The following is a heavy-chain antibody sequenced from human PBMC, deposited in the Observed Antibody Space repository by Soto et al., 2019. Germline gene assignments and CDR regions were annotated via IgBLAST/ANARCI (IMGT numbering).Heavy chain of an antibody. V-gene: IGHV1-18*01. CDR1: GYTFTSYG. D-gene: IGHD3-10*01. CDR2: ISAYNGNT. J-gene: IGHJ5*02. Sequence: ASVKVSCKASGYTFTSYGLSWVRQSPGQGLEWMGWISAYNGNTNYAQKLQGRVTMTTDTSTSTAYMELRSLRSDDTAVYYCARDHGVRGVIIGWFDPWGQGTLVTVSS. CDR3: ARDHGVRGVIIGWFDP.